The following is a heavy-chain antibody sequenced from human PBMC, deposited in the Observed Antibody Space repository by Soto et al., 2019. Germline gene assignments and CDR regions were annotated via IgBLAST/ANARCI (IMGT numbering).Heavy chain of an antibody. Sequence: QVQLVQSGAEVKKPWSSVKVSCKASGGTFSNHAISWVRQAPGQGLEGMGGIMPLYGSANYAQKFQGRVTITADTSTNTVYMELTSLTSEDTAVYYCARGDDFDYYYTMDVWGQGTTVTGSS. J-gene: IGHJ6*02. D-gene: IGHD3-16*01. V-gene: IGHV1-69*06. CDR2: IMPLYGSA. CDR3: ARGDDFDYYYTMDV. CDR1: GGTFSNHA.